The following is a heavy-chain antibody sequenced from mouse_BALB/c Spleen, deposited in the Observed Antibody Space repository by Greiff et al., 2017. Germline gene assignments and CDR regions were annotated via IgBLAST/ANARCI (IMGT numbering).Heavy chain of an antibody. Sequence: EVKLMESGGGLVKPGGSLKLSCAASGFTFSSYAMSWVRQTPEKRLEWVATISSGGSYNYYPDIVKGRFTISRDNAKNTLYLQMSSLRSEDTAMYYCARRTARATSYAMDYWGQGTSVTVSS. D-gene: IGHD3-2*01. CDR2: ISSGGSYN. CDR1: GFTFSSYA. CDR3: ARRTARATSYAMDY. V-gene: IGHV5-9-3*01. J-gene: IGHJ4*01.